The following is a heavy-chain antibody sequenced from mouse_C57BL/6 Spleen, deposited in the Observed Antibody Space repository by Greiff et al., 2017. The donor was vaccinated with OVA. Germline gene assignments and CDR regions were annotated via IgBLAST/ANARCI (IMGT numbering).Heavy chain of an antibody. Sequence: VQLQQSGAELVKPGASVKISCKASGYAFSSYWMNWVKQRPGKGLEWIGQIYPGDGDTNYNGKFKGKATLTADKSSSTAYMQLSSLTSEDSAVYFCARSFTTVVAEDYWGQGTTLTVSS. J-gene: IGHJ2*01. CDR1: GYAFSSYW. CDR3: ARSFTTVVAEDY. CDR2: IYPGDGDT. V-gene: IGHV1-80*01. D-gene: IGHD1-1*01.